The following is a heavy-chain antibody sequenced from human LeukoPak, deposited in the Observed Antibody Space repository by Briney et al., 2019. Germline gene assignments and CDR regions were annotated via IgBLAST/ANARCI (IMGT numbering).Heavy chain of an antibody. V-gene: IGHV4-39*07. J-gene: IGHJ3*02. CDR3: ARMIDLIDGFDM. CDR1: GGSLRSINFY. CDR2: IYKSGSA. D-gene: IGHD3-22*01. Sequence: NPSETLSLTCNVSGGSLRSINFYWGWIRQPPGKGLEWIGSIYKSGSAYYNPSLKSRVTISVETSKNQFSLKVTSVTAADTAFYYCARMIDLIDGFDMWGQGTMVTVSS.